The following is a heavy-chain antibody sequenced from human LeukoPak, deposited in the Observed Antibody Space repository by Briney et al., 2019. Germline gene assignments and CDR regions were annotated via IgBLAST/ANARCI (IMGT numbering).Heavy chain of an antibody. CDR1: GFTFSSYA. D-gene: IGHD3-10*01. CDR3: ARDPGRYGSGSYGGH. CDR2: ISYDGSNK. J-gene: IGHJ4*02. V-gene: IGHV3-30-3*01. Sequence: PGGSLRLSCAASGFTFSSYAMPWVRQAPGKGLEWVAVISYDGSNKYYADSVKGRFTISRDNSKNTLYLQMNSLRAEDTAVYYCARDPGRYGSGSYGGHWGQGTLVTVSS.